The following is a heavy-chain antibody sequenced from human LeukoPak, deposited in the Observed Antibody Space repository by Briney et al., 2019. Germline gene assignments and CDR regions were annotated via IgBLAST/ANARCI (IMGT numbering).Heavy chain of an antibody. D-gene: IGHD2-2*01. J-gene: IGHJ4*02. CDR2: ISTSSSYI. V-gene: IGHV3-21*01. Sequence: GGSLRLSCAASGFTFSTYSMNWVRQAPGKGLEWVSFISTSSSYIHYADSVKGRFTIPRDNGKNSLYLQMNRLRAEDTAVYYCARPRGCGSSRCNNFDYWGQGTLVTVSS. CDR3: ARPRGCGSSRCNNFDY. CDR1: GFTFSTYS.